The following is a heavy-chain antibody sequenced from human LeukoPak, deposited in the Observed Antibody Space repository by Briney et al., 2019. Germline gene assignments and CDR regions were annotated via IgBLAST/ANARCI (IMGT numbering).Heavy chain of an antibody. CDR3: ARHRSSGYYDDAFDI. D-gene: IGHD3-22*01. CDR2: IYYSGST. J-gene: IGHJ3*02. CDR1: GGSISSSSYY. Sequence: SETLSLTCTVSGGSISSSSYYRGWIRQPPGKGLEWIGSIYYSGSTYYNPSLKSRVTISVDTSKNQFSLKLSSVTAADTAVYYCARHRSSGYYDDAFDIWGQGTMVTVSS. V-gene: IGHV4-39*01.